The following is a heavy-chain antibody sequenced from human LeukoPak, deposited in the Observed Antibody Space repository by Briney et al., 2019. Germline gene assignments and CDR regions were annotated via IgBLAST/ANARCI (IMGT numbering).Heavy chain of an antibody. D-gene: IGHD5-24*01. V-gene: IGHV3-33*01. CDR3: ARDPGWLHGYYFDC. Sequence: PGGSLRLSCAASGFTFSSYGMHWVRQAPGKGLEWVAVIWYDGSNKYYADSVKGRFTISRDNSKNTLYLQMNSLRAEDTAVYYCARDPGWLHGYYFDCWGQGTLVTVSS. CDR1: GFTFSSYG. J-gene: IGHJ4*02. CDR2: IWYDGSNK.